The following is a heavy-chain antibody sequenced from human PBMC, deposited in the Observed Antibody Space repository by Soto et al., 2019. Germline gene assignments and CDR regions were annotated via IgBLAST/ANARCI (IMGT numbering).Heavy chain of an antibody. D-gene: IGHD1-1*01. CDR1: GASISRSY. J-gene: IGHJ4*02. V-gene: IGHV4-59*01. CDR2: MYYSGNA. CDR3: AREYPVHSAYFDY. Sequence: QVQLQESGPGLVKPSETLSLTCTVSGASISRSYSRWIRQAQGKELEWMRYMYYSGNANYNPSLRSRITITVATSKNHFSLHLNSGTAAATAVYYCAREYPVHSAYFDYWGQGILVTVSS.